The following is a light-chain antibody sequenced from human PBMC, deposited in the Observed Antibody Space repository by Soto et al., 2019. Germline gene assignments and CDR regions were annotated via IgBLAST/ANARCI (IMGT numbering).Light chain of an antibody. CDR1: NSNIGSNF. CDR3: ATWEYGVV. V-gene: IGLV1-47*01. Sequence: QSVLTQPPSASGTPGQRVTISCSGNNSNIGSNFVYWYQQLPGTAPKLLIYRNNQRPSGVPDRFSGSKSGTSASLAVSGLRSEDEADYYGATWEYGVVFGGGTQLTVL. J-gene: IGLJ2*01. CDR2: RNN.